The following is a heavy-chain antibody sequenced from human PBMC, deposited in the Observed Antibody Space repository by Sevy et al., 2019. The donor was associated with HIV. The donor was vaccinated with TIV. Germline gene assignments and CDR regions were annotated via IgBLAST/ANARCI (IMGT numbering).Heavy chain of an antibody. CDR3: SWIIAAPPYGMDV. V-gene: IGHV3-23*01. J-gene: IGHJ6*02. CDR1: GFTFSSNA. D-gene: IGHD2-2*03. Sequence: VGSLRLSCAASGFTFSSNAMSWVHQAPGKALEWVSAIGGSGGCTYYADSVKGRFTISRDNSKNTLYLQMNSLRAGDTAVYYCSWIIAAPPYGMDVWGQGTTVTVSS. CDR2: IGGSGGCT.